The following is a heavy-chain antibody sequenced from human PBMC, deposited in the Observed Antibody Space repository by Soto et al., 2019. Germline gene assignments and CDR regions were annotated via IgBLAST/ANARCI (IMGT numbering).Heavy chain of an antibody. Sequence: ASVKVSCKASGYTFTSYYIHWVRQAPGQGLEWMGIINPSGGSTTYAQKFQGRVTMTRDTSASTAYMELSSLRSEDTAVYYCATDTTRVVAATFRFDPWGQGTLVTVSS. V-gene: IGHV1-46*01. J-gene: IGHJ5*02. CDR3: ATDTTRVVAATFRFDP. D-gene: IGHD2-15*01. CDR2: INPSGGST. CDR1: GYTFTSYY.